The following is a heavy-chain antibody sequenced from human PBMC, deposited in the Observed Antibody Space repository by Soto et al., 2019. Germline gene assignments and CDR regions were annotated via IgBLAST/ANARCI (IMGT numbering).Heavy chain of an antibody. D-gene: IGHD3-10*01. J-gene: IGHJ5*02. V-gene: IGHV4-30-4*01. CDR2: VSSYRGAT. CDR1: GDSIGGVGY. Sequence: SSETLSLTCTVSGDSIGGVGYWTWIRQPPGKGLEWIAYVSSYRGATYYNPSLKSRLTISLGTPMNQFSLRLSSVTAADTAVYYCARDQTSGASGHHWFDRWGQGTLVTVSS. CDR3: ARDQTSGASGHHWFDR.